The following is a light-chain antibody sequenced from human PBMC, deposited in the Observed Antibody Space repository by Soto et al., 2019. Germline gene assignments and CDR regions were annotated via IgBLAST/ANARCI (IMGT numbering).Light chain of an antibody. CDR3: QQYNNWPPWT. J-gene: IGKJ1*01. CDR1: QSVSSN. CDR2: DAS. V-gene: IGKV3-15*01. Sequence: EIVMTQSPATLSVSPGERATLSCRASQSVSSNLAWYQQKPGQAPRLLIYDASTRATGIPARFSGSGSGTEFTLTISSLQSEDFAVYYCQQYNNWPPWTSGQGTKVDIK.